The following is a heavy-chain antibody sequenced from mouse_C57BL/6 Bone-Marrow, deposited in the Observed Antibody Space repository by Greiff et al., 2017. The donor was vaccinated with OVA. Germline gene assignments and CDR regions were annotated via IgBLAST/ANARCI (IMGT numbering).Heavy chain of an antibody. CDR3: ARGRRSSMDY. J-gene: IGHJ4*01. V-gene: IGHV1-76*01. Sequence: QVQLQQSGAELVRPGASVKLSCKASGYTFTDYYINWVKQRPGQGLEWIARIYPGSGNTYYNEKFKGKATLTAEKSSSTAYMQLSSLTSEDSAVYFCARGRRSSMDYWGQGTSVTVSS. CDR1: GYTFTDYY. CDR2: IYPGSGNT.